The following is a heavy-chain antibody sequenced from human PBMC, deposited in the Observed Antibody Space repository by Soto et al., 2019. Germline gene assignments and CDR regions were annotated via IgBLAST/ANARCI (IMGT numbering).Heavy chain of an antibody. J-gene: IGHJ5*02. CDR1: GGTFSSYA. CDR2: IIPIFGTA. Sequence: QVQLVQSGAEVKKPGSSVKVSCKASGGTFSSYAISWVRQAPGQGLEWMGGIIPIFGTANYAQKFQGRVTITADDSTSAAYMELSSRGSEDTAVYYCAADCSGGSCYSSHNWFDPWGQGTLVTVSS. D-gene: IGHD2-15*01. V-gene: IGHV1-69*12. CDR3: AADCSGGSCYSSHNWFDP.